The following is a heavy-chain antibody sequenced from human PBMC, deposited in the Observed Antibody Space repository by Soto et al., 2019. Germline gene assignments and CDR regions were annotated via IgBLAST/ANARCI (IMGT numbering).Heavy chain of an antibody. CDR3: ARDRRPISRDTAAAGTLGWFDP. V-gene: IGHV4-59*01. Sequence: QVQLQESGPGLVKPSETLSLTCTVSGGSISSYYWSWIRQPPGKGLEWIGYIYYSGSTNYNPSLKSRVTISVDTSKNQFSLKLSSVTAADTAVYYCARDRRPISRDTAAAGTLGWFDPWGQGTLVTVSS. CDR2: IYYSGST. J-gene: IGHJ5*02. CDR1: GGSISSYY. D-gene: IGHD6-13*01.